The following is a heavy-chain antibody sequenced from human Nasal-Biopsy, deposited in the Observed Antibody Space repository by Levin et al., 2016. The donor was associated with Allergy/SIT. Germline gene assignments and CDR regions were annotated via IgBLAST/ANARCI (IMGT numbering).Heavy chain of an antibody. J-gene: IGHJ6*02. CDR1: GFMFSDYY. Sequence: GGSLRLSCEGSGFMFSDYYMMWIRQAPGKGLEWVSYMSGATTFSVYAASVKGRFTISRDNPKNSVFLELNSLRAEDSAVYYCARGIHCSGGSCFGSPYYGMDVWGQGTTVIVSS. CDR3: ARGIHCSGGSCFGSPYYGMDV. D-gene: IGHD2-15*01. CDR2: MSGATTFS. V-gene: IGHV3-11*05.